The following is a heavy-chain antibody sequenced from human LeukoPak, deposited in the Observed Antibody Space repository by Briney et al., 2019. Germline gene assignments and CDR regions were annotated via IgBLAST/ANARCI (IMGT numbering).Heavy chain of an antibody. Sequence: GGSLRLSCAASGFTFSDYYMSWIRQAPWKGLEWVSVIYSGGSTYYADSVKGRFTISRDNSKNTLYLQMNSLRAEDTAVYYCARELKLDYGSGSYYNVGAFDIWGQGTMVTVSS. D-gene: IGHD3-10*01. CDR3: ARELKLDYGSGSYYNVGAFDI. J-gene: IGHJ3*02. V-gene: IGHV3-53*01. CDR1: GFTFSDYY. CDR2: IYSGGST.